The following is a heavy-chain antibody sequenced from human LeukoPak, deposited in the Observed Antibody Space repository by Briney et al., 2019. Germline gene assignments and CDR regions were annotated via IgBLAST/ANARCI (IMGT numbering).Heavy chain of an antibody. Sequence: ASVKVSCKASGYTFTSYDINWVRQATGQGLEWMGWMNSNSGNTGYAQKFQGRVTMTRNTSISTAYMELSSLRSEDTAVYYCASSSANSHCSSTSCSFDYWGQGTLVTVSS. V-gene: IGHV1-8*01. CDR3: ASSSANSHCSSTSCSFDY. CDR2: MNSNSGNT. D-gene: IGHD2-2*01. CDR1: GYTFTSYD. J-gene: IGHJ4*02.